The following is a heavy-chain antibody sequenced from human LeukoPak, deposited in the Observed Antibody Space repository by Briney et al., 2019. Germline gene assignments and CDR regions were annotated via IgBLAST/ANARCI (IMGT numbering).Heavy chain of an antibody. CDR1: GFTFAIYA. CDR3: AKWGDYDILTGYYVPDY. D-gene: IGHD3-9*01. Sequence: SGGSLRLSCVASGFTFAIYAMSWVRQPAGKGMEWVSAITGSDGNSYYAEAVKGRFTISRDNSKNTLYLQVNSLRAEDTAVYYCAKWGDYDILTGYYVPDYWGQGNLVTVSS. CDR2: ITGSDGNS. V-gene: IGHV3-23*01. J-gene: IGHJ4*02.